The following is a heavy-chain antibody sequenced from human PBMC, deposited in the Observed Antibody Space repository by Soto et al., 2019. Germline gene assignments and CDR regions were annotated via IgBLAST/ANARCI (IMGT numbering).Heavy chain of an antibody. Sequence: QVQLVESGGGVVQPGRSLRLSCAASGFTFSSYGMHRVRQAPGKGLEWVAVIWYDGSNKYYADSVKGRFTISRDNSKNTLYLQMNSLRAEDTAVYYCARDRGYCSAGSCYATDFDYWGQGTLVTVSS. CDR1: GFTFSSYG. CDR2: IWYDGSNK. J-gene: IGHJ4*02. V-gene: IGHV3-33*01. D-gene: IGHD2-15*01. CDR3: ARDRGYCSAGSCYATDFDY.